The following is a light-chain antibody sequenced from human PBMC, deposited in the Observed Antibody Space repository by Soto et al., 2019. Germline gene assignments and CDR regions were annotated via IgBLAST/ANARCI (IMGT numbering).Light chain of an antibody. Sequence: DIQRTQSPSTLSASVGARVTITCRSSQSVNTWLAWYQQKPGNAPVLLIYDATSLKSGFPSRFSGSGSGTQFSLSISSLQPDDFATYYCKHYNTYSFGQGTKVDIK. CDR1: QSVNTW. CDR3: KHYNTYS. CDR2: DAT. J-gene: IGKJ1*01. V-gene: IGKV1-5*01.